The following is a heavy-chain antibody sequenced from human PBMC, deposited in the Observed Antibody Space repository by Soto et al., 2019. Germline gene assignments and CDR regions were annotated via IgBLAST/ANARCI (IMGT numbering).Heavy chain of an antibody. J-gene: IGHJ4*02. CDR3: ARAPPPPDY. V-gene: IGHV1-18*01. CDR1: GYTFASYA. CDR2: IRAYNGNT. Sequence: QVQLVQSGAEVKKPGASVKVSCKASGYTFASYAISWMRQAPGQGLEWRGWIRAYNGNTNYAQKLQGRVTMTTDTSTRTAYMELRRLRSDDPAVYYCARAPPPPDYWGQGTLVTVSS.